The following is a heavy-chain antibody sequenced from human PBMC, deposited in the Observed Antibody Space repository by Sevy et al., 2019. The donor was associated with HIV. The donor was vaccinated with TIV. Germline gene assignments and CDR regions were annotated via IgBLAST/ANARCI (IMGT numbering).Heavy chain of an antibody. D-gene: IGHD6-13*01. V-gene: IGHV6-1*01. CDR2: TYYRSKWYN. Sequence: KQSQTLSLTCAISGDSVSSNSAVWNWIRQSSSRGLEWLGRTYYRSKWYNDYAESVKSRITINPDTSKNQFSLQLNSVTPEDTAVYYCARDRGSSSWPFDYWGQGTLVTVSS. CDR3: ARDRGSSSWPFDY. J-gene: IGHJ4*02. CDR1: GDSVSSNSAV.